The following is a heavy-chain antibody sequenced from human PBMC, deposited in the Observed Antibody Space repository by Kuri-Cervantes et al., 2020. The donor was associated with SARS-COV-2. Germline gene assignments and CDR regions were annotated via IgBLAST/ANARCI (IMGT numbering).Heavy chain of an antibody. CDR2: ISSNSSTI. J-gene: IGHJ6*02. D-gene: IGHD1-26*01. V-gene: IGHV3-48*02. CDR3: ARAAPCRIVGAICYGMDV. Sequence: GGCLGRSCAAAGFTFSSYSMNWVRQAPGKGLEWVSYISSNSSTIYYADSVKGRFTISRDNAKNSLYLQMNSLRDEDTAVYYCARAAPCRIVGAICYGMDVWGQGTTVTVSS. CDR1: GFTFSSYS.